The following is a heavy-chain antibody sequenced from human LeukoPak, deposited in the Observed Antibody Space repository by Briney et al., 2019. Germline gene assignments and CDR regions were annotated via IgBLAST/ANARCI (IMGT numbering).Heavy chain of an antibody. CDR1: GYSFTGYY. Sequence: ASVKVSCKASGYSFTGYYVHWVRQAPGQGLEWMGCINPNSGGTDYAQKFQGRVTMTRDTSISTAYMELSRLTSVDTAVYYCAGLSGYDPYYFDYWGQGTLVAVSS. V-gene: IGHV1-2*02. CDR3: AGLSGYDPYYFDY. J-gene: IGHJ4*02. CDR2: INPNSGGT. D-gene: IGHD5-12*01.